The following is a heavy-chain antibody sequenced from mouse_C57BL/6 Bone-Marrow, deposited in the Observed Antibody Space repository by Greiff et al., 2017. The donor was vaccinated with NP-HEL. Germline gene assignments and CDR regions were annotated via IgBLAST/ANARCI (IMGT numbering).Heavy chain of an antibody. CDR3: ARYGWFAY. J-gene: IGHJ3*01. Sequence: QVHVKQPGAELVKPGASVKLSCKASGYTFTSYWMHWVKQRPGQGLEWIGMIHPNSGSTNYNEKFKSKATLTVDKSSSTAYMQLSSLTSEDSAVYYCARYGWFAYWGQGTLVTVSA. CDR1: GYTFTSYW. D-gene: IGHD1-1*02. CDR2: IHPNSGST. V-gene: IGHV1-64*01.